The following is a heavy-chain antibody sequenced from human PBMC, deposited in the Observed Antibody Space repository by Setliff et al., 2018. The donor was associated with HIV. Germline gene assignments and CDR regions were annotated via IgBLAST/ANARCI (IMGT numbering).Heavy chain of an antibody. CDR1: GFTFSNAW. Sequence: SLRLSCAASGFTFSNAWMLWVRQAPGKGLEWVGRVKSKADGGTADYAAPVKGRFTISREDSKNTVYLQMNSLKAEDTALYYCARPDSSSWSFDYWGQGTLVTVSS. J-gene: IGHJ4*02. D-gene: IGHD6-13*01. CDR3: ARPDSSSWSFDY. CDR2: VKSKADGGTA. V-gene: IGHV3-15*01.